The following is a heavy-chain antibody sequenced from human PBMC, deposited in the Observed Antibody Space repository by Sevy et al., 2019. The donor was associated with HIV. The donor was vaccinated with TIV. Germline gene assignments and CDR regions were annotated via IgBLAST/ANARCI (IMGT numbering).Heavy chain of an antibody. Sequence: GGSLRLSCAASGFTFSSYGMSWVRQAPGKGLEWVSAISRSGGRTYYADSVKGRFTISRDNSKNTLYLQMNSLRAEDTAVHHCAKEGLRPYDSSSYYAGPDAFHIWGQGTMVTVSS. V-gene: IGHV3-23*01. CDR2: ISRSGGRT. J-gene: IGHJ3*02. CDR1: GFTFSSYG. CDR3: AKEGLRPYDSSSYYAGPDAFHI. D-gene: IGHD3-22*01.